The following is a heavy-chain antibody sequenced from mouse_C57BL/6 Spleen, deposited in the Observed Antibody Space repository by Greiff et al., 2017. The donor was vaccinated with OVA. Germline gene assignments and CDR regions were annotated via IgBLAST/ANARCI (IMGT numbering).Heavy chain of an antibody. CDR3: ASHYYGSSLYAMDY. CDR2: INPSSGYT. J-gene: IGHJ4*01. V-gene: IGHV1-7*01. Sequence: VQVVESGAELAKPGASVKLSCKASGYTFTSYWMHWVKQRPGQGLEWIGYINPSSGYTKYNQKFKDKATLTADKSSSTAYMQLSSLTYEDSAVYYCASHYYGSSLYAMDYWGQGTSVTVSS. D-gene: IGHD1-1*01. CDR1: GYTFTSYW.